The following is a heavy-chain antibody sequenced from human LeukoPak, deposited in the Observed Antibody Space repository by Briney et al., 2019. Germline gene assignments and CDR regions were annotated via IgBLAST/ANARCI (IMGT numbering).Heavy chain of an antibody. Sequence: EASVKVSCKASGYTFTSYHMHWVRQAPGQGLEWMGIINPSGGTTNYAQKFRGRVTMTRDMSTSTVYMELSSLRSEDTAVYYCASGVYDILTGDYYYYYMDVWGKGTTVTISS. J-gene: IGHJ6*03. D-gene: IGHD3-9*01. CDR1: GYTFTSYH. CDR2: INPSGGTT. V-gene: IGHV1-46*01. CDR3: ASGVYDILTGDYYYYYMDV.